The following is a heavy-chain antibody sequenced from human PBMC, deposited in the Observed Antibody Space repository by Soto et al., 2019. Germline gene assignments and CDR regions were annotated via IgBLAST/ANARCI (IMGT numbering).Heavy chain of an antibody. CDR2: IIPILGIA. Sequence: QVQLVQSGAEVKKPGSSVKVSCKASGGTFSSYTISWVRQAPGQGLEWMGRIIPILGIANYAQKFQGRVTIAAAKSTGRAYMRLSGPSSELTAVYYWASGLWHTPYHYYCGMDLWGQGTTVTVSS. CDR3: ASGLWHTPYHYYCGMDL. J-gene: IGHJ6*02. CDR1: GGTFSSYT. D-gene: IGHD2-21*01. V-gene: IGHV1-69*02.